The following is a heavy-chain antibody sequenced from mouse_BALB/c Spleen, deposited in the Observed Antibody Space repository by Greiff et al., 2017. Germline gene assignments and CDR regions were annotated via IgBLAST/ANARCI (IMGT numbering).Heavy chain of an antibody. CDR3: ARSGGGWYFDV. D-gene: IGHD3-1*01. CDR1: GYSFTGYY. Sequence: VQLQQSGPELVKPGASVKISCKASGYSFTGYYMHWVKQSHVKSLEWIGRINPYNGATSYNQNFKDKASLTVDKSSSTAYMELHSLTSEDSAVYYCARSGGGWYFDVWGAGTTVTVSS. CDR2: INPYNGAT. J-gene: IGHJ1*01. V-gene: IGHV1-31*01.